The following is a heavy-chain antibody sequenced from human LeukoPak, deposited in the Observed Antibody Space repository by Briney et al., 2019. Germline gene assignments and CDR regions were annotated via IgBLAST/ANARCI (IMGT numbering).Heavy chain of an antibody. CDR1: GFTFSSYA. V-gene: IGHV3-23*01. Sequence: PGKSQRLSCAASGFTFSSYAMNWVRQAPGKGLEWVSVISGSGTTIDYADSVKGRFTISRDNSKNTLYLQMNSLRAEDTAVYYCAKDRYSGSYFFDYWGQGTLVTVSS. J-gene: IGHJ4*02. CDR3: AKDRYSGSYFFDY. D-gene: IGHD1-26*01. CDR2: ISGSGTTI.